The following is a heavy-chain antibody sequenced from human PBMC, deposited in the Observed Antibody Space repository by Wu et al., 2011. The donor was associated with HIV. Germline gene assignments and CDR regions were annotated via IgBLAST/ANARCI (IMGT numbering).Heavy chain of an antibody. CDR3: ARVEARDFWSGYYDY. D-gene: IGHD3-3*01. CDR2: INPNSGGT. J-gene: IGHJ4*02. V-gene: IGHV1-2*02. CDR1: GYTFTGYY. Sequence: QVQLVQSGAEVKKPGVSVKVSCKASGYTFTGYYMHWVRQAPGQGLEWMGWINPNSGGTNYAQKFQGRVTMTRDTSISTAYMELSSLRSDDTAVYYCARVEARDFWSGYYDYWGQGTLVTVSS.